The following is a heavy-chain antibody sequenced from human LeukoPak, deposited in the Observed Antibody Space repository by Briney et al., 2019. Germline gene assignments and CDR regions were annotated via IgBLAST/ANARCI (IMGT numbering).Heavy chain of an antibody. Sequence: KPSETLSLTCTVSGGSISSYYWSWIRQPPGKGLEWIGCISYSGSTNYNPSLKSRVTISIDTSKNQFSLKLTSVTAADTAVYYCARRNDFGIWGQGTMVTASS. V-gene: IGHV4-59*08. CDR1: GGSISSYY. CDR2: ISYSGST. CDR3: ARRNDFGI. J-gene: IGHJ3*02.